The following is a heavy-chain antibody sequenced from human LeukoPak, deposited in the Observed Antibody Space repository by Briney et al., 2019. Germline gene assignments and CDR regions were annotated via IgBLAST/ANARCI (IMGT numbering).Heavy chain of an antibody. V-gene: IGHV3-11*04. Sequence: GGSLRLSCAASGFTFSDYYMSWIRQAPGKGLEWVSYFSSSGSTIYYADSVKGRFTISRDNAKNSLYLQVNSLRAEDTAVYYCARDEATDFWSGYGPNWFDPWGQGTLVTVSS. J-gene: IGHJ5*02. CDR1: GFTFSDYY. CDR2: FSSSGSTI. D-gene: IGHD3-3*01. CDR3: ARDEATDFWSGYGPNWFDP.